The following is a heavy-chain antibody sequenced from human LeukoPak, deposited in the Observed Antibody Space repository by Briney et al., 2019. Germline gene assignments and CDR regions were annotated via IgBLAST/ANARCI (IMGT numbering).Heavy chain of an antibody. D-gene: IGHD6-19*01. CDR1: GGSISRYY. J-gene: IGHJ4*02. Sequence: SETLSLTCIVSGGSISRYYWSWIRQPPGKGLEWIGYFDNSDSTNYNPSLKNRVTISEDTSKNQFALELRSVTAADTAIYYCARGKYSSGWYLDFWGQGTLVTVSS. CDR3: ARGKYSSGWYLDF. CDR2: FDNSDST. V-gene: IGHV4-59*01.